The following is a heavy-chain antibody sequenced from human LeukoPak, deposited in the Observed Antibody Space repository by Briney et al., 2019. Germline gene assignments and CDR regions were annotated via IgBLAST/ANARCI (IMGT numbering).Heavy chain of an antibody. CDR3: SRGGFGSGPDY. V-gene: IGHV3-74*01. D-gene: IGHD3-10*01. CDR2: INNDGSGT. CDR1: GFTFNRHW. J-gene: IGHJ4*02. Sequence: GGSLRLSCAASGFTFNRHWMHWVRHAPGKGLGWVSYINNDGSGTIYADSVKGRFTISRDNAKNTMNLQMNSLRAEDTAVYYCSRGGFGSGPDYWGQGTLVTVSS.